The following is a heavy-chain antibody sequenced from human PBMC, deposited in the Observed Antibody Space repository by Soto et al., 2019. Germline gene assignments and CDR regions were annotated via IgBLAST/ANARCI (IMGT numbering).Heavy chain of an antibody. J-gene: IGHJ1*01. D-gene: IGHD6-19*01. CDR1: GFTVSSNY. Sequence: EVQLVESVGGLVQPGGSLRLSCAASGFTVSSNYMRWVRQAAGKGLEWVSVIYSGGSTYYADSVKGRFTISRDNSKNTLYRQMNSLRAKDTAVDYCARDRIAVAGNPEYFQHWGQGNMVTVSS. CDR3: ARDRIAVAGNPEYFQH. V-gene: IGHV3-66*01. CDR2: IYSGGST.